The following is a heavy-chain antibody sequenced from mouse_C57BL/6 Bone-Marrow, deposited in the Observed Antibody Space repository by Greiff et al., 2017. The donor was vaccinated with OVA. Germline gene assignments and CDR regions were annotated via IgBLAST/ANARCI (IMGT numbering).Heavy chain of an antibody. V-gene: IGHV1-82*01. J-gene: IGHJ4*01. D-gene: IGHD2-2*01. Sequence: VQRVESGPELVKPGASVKISCKASGYAFSSSWMNWVKQRPGKGLEWIGRIYPGDGDTNYNGKFKGKATLTADKSSSTAYMQLSSLTSEDSAVYFCARSVYYGYPYAMDYWGQGTSVTVSS. CDR1: GYAFSSSW. CDR2: IYPGDGDT. CDR3: ARSVYYGYPYAMDY.